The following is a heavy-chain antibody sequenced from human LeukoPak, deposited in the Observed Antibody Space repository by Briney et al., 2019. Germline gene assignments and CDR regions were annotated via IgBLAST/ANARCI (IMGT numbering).Heavy chain of an antibody. J-gene: IGHJ4*02. CDR2: VYYGRSP. Sequence: SETLSLTCTVSGDSISRSTYYWAWIRQPPGKGLEWIGSVYYGRSPYFNPSLESRATISVDTSKNHFSLKMGSVTAADTAVYYCARSSGTGTFSYWGQGTLVTVSS. D-gene: IGHD6-25*01. CDR3: ARSSGTGTFSY. CDR1: GDSISRSTYY. V-gene: IGHV4-39*02.